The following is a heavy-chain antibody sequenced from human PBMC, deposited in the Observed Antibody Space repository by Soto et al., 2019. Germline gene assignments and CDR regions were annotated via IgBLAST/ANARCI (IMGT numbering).Heavy chain of an antibody. Sequence: GGSLRLSCAASGFIFKMYWMHWVRQSPGKGLVWISRIYNDGTYSDYADSVRGRFTTSRDNVNDTLYLQMNNLRAEDSGLYYCTRGPRPISTGTGAYWGQGTQVTVYS. CDR3: TRGPRPISTGTGAY. D-gene: IGHD3-10*01. V-gene: IGHV3-74*01. J-gene: IGHJ4*02. CDR2: IYNDGTYS. CDR1: GFIFKMYW.